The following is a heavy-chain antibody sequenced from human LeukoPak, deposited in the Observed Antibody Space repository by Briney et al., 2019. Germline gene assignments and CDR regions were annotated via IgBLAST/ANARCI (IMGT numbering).Heavy chain of an antibody. CDR2: IIPIFGTA. V-gene: IGHV1-69*05. Sequence: SVKVSCKASGGTFSSYAISWVRQAPGQGLEWMGGIIPIFGTANYAQKFQGRVTITTDKSTSTAYMELSSLRSEDTAVYYCAAGYYDSSGYYDYYYYMDVWGKGTTVTVSS. CDR1: GGTFSSYA. D-gene: IGHD3-22*01. J-gene: IGHJ6*03. CDR3: AAGYYDSSGYYDYYYYMDV.